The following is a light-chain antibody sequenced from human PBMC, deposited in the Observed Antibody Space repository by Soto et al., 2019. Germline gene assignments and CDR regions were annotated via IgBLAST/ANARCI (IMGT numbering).Light chain of an antibody. V-gene: IGLV4-69*01. CDR1: SGHSSYA. CDR2: LDSDGSH. Sequence: QPVLTQSPSASASLGASVKLTCTLSSGHSSYAIAWHQQQPEKGPRYLMKLDSDGSHTKGDAIPDRFSGSSSGAERYLTILSLQSEDEADYYCETWGTVRHLVFGGGTKVTVL. J-gene: IGLJ2*01. CDR3: ETWGTVRHLV.